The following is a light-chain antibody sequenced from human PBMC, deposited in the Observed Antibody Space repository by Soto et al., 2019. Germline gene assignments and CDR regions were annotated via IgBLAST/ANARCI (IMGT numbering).Light chain of an antibody. CDR1: QSISSW. CDR3: QQYNRYSYT. V-gene: IGKV1-5*03. J-gene: IGKJ2*01. CDR2: KAS. Sequence: DIQMTQSPSTLSASVGDRVTITCRASQSISSWLAWYQQKPGKAPKLLIYKASSLERGVPSRFSGSGSGTEFTLTISSLQPDDFATYYCQQYNRYSYTFGQGTKLEIK.